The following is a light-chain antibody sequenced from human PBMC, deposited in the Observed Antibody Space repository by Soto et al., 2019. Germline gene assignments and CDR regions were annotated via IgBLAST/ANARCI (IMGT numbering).Light chain of an antibody. CDR3: SSYTSSSTYV. J-gene: IGLJ1*01. CDR2: DVS. CDR1: SSDVGGSNY. V-gene: IGLV2-14*01. Sequence: QSALTQPASVSGSPGQSITISCTGTSSDVGGSNYVSWYQQHPGKAPKLIISDVSYRPSGVSNRFSGSKSGNTASLTISGLQVDDEADYYCSSYTSSSTYVFGTGTRSPS.